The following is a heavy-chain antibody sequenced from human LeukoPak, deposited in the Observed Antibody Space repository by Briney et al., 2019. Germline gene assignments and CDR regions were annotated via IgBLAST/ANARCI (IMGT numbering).Heavy chain of an antibody. J-gene: IGHJ3*02. V-gene: IGHV3-7*01. D-gene: IGHD1-7*01. CDR2: IKEDGSEE. Sequence: GGSLRLSCAASGFTFNWYWMSWVRQAPGKGLEWVANIKEDGSEENYVDSVKGRFTISRDNAKNSLYLQMNSLRAEDTAVYYCVKYNWNYAFDIWGQGTMVTVSS. CDR1: GFTFNWYW. CDR3: VKYNWNYAFDI.